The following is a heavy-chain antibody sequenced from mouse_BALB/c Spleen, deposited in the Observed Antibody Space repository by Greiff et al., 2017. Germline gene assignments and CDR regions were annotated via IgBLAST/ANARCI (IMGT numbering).Heavy chain of an antibody. CDR3: ARQDITTVVARAMDY. V-gene: IGHV5-9-3*01. J-gene: IGHJ4*01. D-gene: IGHD1-1*01. CDR1: GFTFSSYA. Sequence: EVQLVESGGGLVKPGGSLKLSCAASGFTFSSYAMSWVRQTPEKRLEWVATISSGGSYTYYPDSVKGRFTISRDNAKNTLYLQMSSLRSEDTAMYYCARQDITTVVARAMDYWGQGTSVTVSS. CDR2: ISSGGSYT.